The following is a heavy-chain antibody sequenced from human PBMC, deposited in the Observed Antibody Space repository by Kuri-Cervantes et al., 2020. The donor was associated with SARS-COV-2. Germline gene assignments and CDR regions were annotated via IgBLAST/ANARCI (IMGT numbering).Heavy chain of an antibody. J-gene: IGHJ4*02. CDR2: MYYSVT. CDR3: AREVRSSWPVFDS. CDR1: GGSIGSYY. Sequence: ESLKISCTVSGGSIGSYYWTWIRQPPGKGLEWIGYMYYSVTNYNPSLKSRVTISSDTSKKQFFLKLHSVTAADTAIYYCAREVRSSWPVFDSWGQGTLVTVSS. D-gene: IGHD6-13*01. V-gene: IGHV4-59*01.